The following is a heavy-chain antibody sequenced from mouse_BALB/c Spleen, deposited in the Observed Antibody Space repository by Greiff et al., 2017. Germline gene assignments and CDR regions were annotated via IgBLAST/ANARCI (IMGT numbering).Heavy chain of an antibody. J-gene: IGHJ4*01. CDR1: GFTFSSFG. CDR3: ARGGYGNYYAMDY. Sequence: DVQLVESGGGLVQPGGSRKLSCAASGFTFSSFGMHWVRQAPEKGLEWVAYISSGSSTIYYADTVKGRFTISRDNPKNTLFLQMTSLRSEDTAMYYCARGGYGNYYAMDYWGQGTSVTVSS. CDR2: ISSGSSTI. D-gene: IGHD2-1*01. V-gene: IGHV5-17*02.